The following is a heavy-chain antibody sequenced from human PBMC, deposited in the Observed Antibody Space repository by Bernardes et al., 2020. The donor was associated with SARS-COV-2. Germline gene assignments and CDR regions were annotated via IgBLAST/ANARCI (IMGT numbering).Heavy chain of an antibody. CDR2: IDWDDDK. J-gene: IGHJ4*02. D-gene: IGHD3-10*01. CDR1: GFSLSTSGMC. CDR3: ARRRITMVQGVIGNYFDY. V-gene: IGHV2-70*11. Sequence: SGSTLLKPTQTLTLTCTFSGFSLSTSGMCVSWIRQPPGKALEWLARIDWDDDKYYSTSLKTRLTISKDTSKNQVVLTMTNMDPVDTATYYCARRRITMVQGVIGNYFDYWGQGTLVTVSS.